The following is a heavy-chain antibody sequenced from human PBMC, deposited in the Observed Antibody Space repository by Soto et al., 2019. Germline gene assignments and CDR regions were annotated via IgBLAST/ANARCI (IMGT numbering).Heavy chain of an antibody. J-gene: IGHJ6*03. V-gene: IGHV4-34*01. D-gene: IGHD3-10*01. CDR3: ARVEGMARGVIITRPHYYMDV. Sequence: PSETLSLTCAVYGGSFSGYYWSWIRQPPGKGLEWIGEINHSGSTNYNPSLKSRVTISVDTSKNQFSLKLSSVTAADTAVYYCARVEGMARGVIITRPHYYMDVWGKGTTVTVSS. CDR1: GGSFSGYY. CDR2: INHSGST.